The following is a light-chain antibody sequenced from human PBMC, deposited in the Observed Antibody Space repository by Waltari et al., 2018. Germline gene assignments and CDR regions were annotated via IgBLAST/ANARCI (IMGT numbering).Light chain of an antibody. V-gene: IGLV3-1*01. CDR1: NVRNQY. CDR3: QAWDTSNVA. Sequence: SSDLTQPPSVSVSPGQTVSITCTGNNVRNQYVYLYQHRPGQSPVLVIYQDDKRPSGIPERFSAFNSDNTATLIITTTQAIDEADYYCQAWDTSNVAFGGGTKLTVL. CDR2: QDD. J-gene: IGLJ2*01.